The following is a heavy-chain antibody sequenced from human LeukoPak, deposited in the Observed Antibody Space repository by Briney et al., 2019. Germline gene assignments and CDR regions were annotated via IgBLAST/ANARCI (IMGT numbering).Heavy chain of an antibody. D-gene: IGHD3-3*01. J-gene: IGHJ5*02. Sequence: GASVKVSCKASGYTFTSYYMHWVRQAPGQGLEWMGIINPSGGSTSYAQKFQGRVTMTRDMSTSTVYMELSSLRSEDTAVYYCAGAYYDFWSGYYYPWFDPWGQGTLVTVSS. CDR2: INPSGGST. CDR3: AGAYYDFWSGYYYPWFDP. CDR1: GYTFTSYY. V-gene: IGHV1-46*01.